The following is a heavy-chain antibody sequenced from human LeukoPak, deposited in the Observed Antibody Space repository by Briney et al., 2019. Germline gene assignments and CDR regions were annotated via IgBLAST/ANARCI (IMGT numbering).Heavy chain of an antibody. CDR3: ARAYKRDSTGPLGY. Sequence: GASVKVSCKASGYIFTGYYMHWVRQAPGQGLEWMGWINPYSGGTNYAQKFQGRVTMTRDTSINTAYMELSSLRSDDMGIYYCARAYKRDSTGPLGYWGQGTLVTVSS. J-gene: IGHJ4*02. V-gene: IGHV1-2*02. D-gene: IGHD3-22*01. CDR1: GYIFTGYY. CDR2: INPYSGGT.